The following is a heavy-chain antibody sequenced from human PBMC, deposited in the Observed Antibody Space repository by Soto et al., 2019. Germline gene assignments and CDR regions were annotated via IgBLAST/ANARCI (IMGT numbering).Heavy chain of an antibody. CDR1: GFTFSSYA. D-gene: IGHD3-10*01. J-gene: IGHJ4*02. CDR2: ISGSGGST. V-gene: IGHV3-23*01. CDR3: AKDLWFGELSLPY. Sequence: EVQLLESGGGLVQPGGSLRLSCAASGFTFSSYAMSWVRQAPGKGLEWVSAISGSGGSTYYADSVKGRFTTSRDNSKNTLYLQMNSLRAEDTAVYYCAKDLWFGELSLPYWGQGTLVTVSS.